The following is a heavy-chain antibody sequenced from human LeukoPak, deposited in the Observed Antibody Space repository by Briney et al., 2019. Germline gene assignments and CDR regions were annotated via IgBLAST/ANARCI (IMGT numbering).Heavy chain of an antibody. CDR2: IYYSGST. D-gene: IGHD5-12*01. CDR1: GGSISSYY. J-gene: IGHJ4*02. V-gene: IGHV4-59*08. Sequence: SETLSLTCTVSGGSISSYYWSWIRQPPGKGLEWIGYIYYSGSTNYNPSLKSRVTISVDTSKNQFSPKLSSVTAADTAVYYCARHPSYSGYDLRYSDYWGQGTLVTVSS. CDR3: ARHPSYSGYDLRYSDY.